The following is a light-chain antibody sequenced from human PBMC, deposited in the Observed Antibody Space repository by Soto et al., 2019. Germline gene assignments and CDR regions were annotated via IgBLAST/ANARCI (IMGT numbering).Light chain of an antibody. V-gene: IGLV3-21*04. CDR1: NFRSKS. CDR2: YDG. Sequence: SSELTQPPSVSVAPGETARITCGGNNFRSKSVHWYQHKPGQAPVVVIYYDGDRPSGIPERFSGSNSGNTATLTISRVEAGDEAGYYCQVWDSSSDHVVFGGGTKLTVL. J-gene: IGLJ2*01. CDR3: QVWDSSSDHVV.